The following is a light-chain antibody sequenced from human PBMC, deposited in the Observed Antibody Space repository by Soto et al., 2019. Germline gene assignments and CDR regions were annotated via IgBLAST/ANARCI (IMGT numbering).Light chain of an antibody. CDR1: SSDVGDYNY. CDR3: SSSAGSNNLGV. V-gene: IGLV2-8*01. CDR2: EVT. J-gene: IGLJ3*02. Sequence: QSALTQPPSASGSPGQSVTISCTGTSSDVGDYNYVSWYQQHPGKAAKLMIYEVTKRPSGVPDRFSGSKSGNTASLTVSGLQAEDEADYYCSSSAGSNNLGVFGGGTKLTVL.